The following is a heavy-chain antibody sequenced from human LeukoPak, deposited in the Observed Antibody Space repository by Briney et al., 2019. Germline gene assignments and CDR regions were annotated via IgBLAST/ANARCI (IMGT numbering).Heavy chain of an antibody. CDR2: IYTSGST. D-gene: IGHD1-26*01. CDR1: GGSISSYY. V-gene: IGHV4-4*07. J-gene: IGHJ3*02. Sequence: SETLSLTCTVSGGSISSYYWSWIRQPAGKGLEWIGRIYTSGSTNYNPSLKSRVTMSVDTSKNQFSLKLSPVTAADTAVYYCARDLWAHDAFDIWGQGTMVTVSS. CDR3: ARDLWAHDAFDI.